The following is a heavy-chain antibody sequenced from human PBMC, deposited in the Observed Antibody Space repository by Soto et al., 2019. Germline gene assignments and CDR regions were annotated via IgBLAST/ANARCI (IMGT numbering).Heavy chain of an antibody. CDR1: GYTFTGYY. CDR3: ATIGGAHCSGGSCSYDAFDI. V-gene: IGHV1-2*04. D-gene: IGHD2-15*01. CDR2: INPNSGGT. J-gene: IGHJ3*02. Sequence: GASVKVSCKASGYTFTGYYMHWVRQAPGQGLEWMGWINPNSGGTNYAQKFQGWVTMTRDTSISTAYMELSRLRSDDTAVYYCATIGGAHCSGGSCSYDAFDIWGLGTIVTVSS.